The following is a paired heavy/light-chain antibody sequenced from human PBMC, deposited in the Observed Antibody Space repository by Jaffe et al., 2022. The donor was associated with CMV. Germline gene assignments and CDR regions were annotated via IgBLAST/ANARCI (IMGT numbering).Heavy chain of an antibody. V-gene: IGHV4-34*01. D-gene: IGHD1-20*01. CDR2: IRDSGST. Sequence: QVQLQQWGAGLLKPSETLSLTCAVYGGSFSGAYWIWIRQSPVKGLEWIGEIRDSGSTNYNPSLQSRVTMSLDTSKTHFSLKVSSLTAADTAVYYCARGLITGTTWNYYYYMDVWGEGTTVTVSS. CDR3: ARGLITGTTWNYYYYMDV. CDR1: GGSFSGAY. J-gene: IGHJ6*03.
Light chain of an antibody. CDR3: QQTYNTPRT. CDR1: QTINNF. CDR2: GAS. V-gene: IGKV1-39*01. Sequence: DIQMTQSPASLSASVGDRVTITCRTSQTINNFLNWYQQKPGKAPDLLIHGASNLQSGVPSRFSGSGSGTDFTLTISSVQPEDFATYFCQQTYNTPRTFGQGTKLEI. J-gene: IGKJ2*02.